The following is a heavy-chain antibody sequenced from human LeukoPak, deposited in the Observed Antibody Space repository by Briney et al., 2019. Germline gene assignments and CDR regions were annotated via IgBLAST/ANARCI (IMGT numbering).Heavy chain of an antibody. D-gene: IGHD2-2*01. V-gene: IGHV4-39*01. J-gene: IGHJ6*03. Sequence: SETLSLTCTVSGGSISSSSYYWGWIRQPPGKGLEWNGRIYYSGSTYYNPSLKRRVTISVDTSKNQFSLKLSSVTAADTAVYYCARPHRRYCSSTSCYPLSYMDVWGKGTTVTVSS. CDR3: ARPHRRYCSSTSCYPLSYMDV. CDR2: IYYSGST. CDR1: GGSISSSSYY.